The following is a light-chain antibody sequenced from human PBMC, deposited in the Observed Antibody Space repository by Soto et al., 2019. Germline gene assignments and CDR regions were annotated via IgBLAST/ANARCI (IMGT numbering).Light chain of an antibody. CDR3: QQDYRACT. J-gene: IGKJ2*02. CDR1: QSVTDW. V-gene: IGKV1-5*01. CDR2: DAS. Sequence: DIQLTQSPSTLSASVGDRVTITCRASQSVTDWLDWYQQKPGKAPKLLIYDASSLHSGVPSRFSGSGSGTEFSLTFSSLQHDDCATYYCQQDYRACTFGQGTKVEI.